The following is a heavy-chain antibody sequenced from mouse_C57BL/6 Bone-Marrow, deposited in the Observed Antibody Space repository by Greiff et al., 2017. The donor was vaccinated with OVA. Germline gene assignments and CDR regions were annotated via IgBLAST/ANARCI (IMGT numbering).Heavy chain of an antibody. CDR2: ISDGGSYT. V-gene: IGHV5-4*01. D-gene: IGHD2-1*01. CDR1: GFTFSSYA. Sequence: EVKLMESGGGLVKPGGSLQLSCAASGFTFSSYAMSWVRQTPEKRLEWVATISDGGSYTYYPDNVKGRFTISRDNAKNNLYLQMSHLKSEDTAMYYCARDYGIYAMDYWGQGTSVTVSS. CDR3: ARDYGIYAMDY. J-gene: IGHJ4*01.